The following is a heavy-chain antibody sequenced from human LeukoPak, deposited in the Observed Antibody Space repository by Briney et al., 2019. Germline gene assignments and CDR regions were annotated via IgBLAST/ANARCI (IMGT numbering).Heavy chain of an antibody. CDR2: ISYDGSNK. Sequence: GALRLSSAAPEFAFSTYDMHWVRQAPGKGLEWVAVISYDGSNKYYADSVKGRFTISRENSKNTLYLQMNSLRAEDTAVYYCASLDVDNCYYYSMDFWGQGTTVTVSS. CDR1: EFAFSTYD. J-gene: IGHJ6*02. D-gene: IGHD5-24*01. V-gene: IGHV3-30*03. CDR3: ASLDVDNCYYYSMDF.